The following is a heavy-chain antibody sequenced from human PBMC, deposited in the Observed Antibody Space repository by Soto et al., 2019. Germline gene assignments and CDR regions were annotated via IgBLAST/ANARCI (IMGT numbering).Heavy chain of an antibody. J-gene: IGHJ4*02. D-gene: IGHD2-15*01. CDR2: ISGSGDGT. CDR1: GFTFNNYA. Sequence: GGSLRLSCAASGFTFNNYAMSWVRQAPGKGLEWVSVISGSGDGTYYADSVKGRFTISRDNSKNTLYLHMNSLKLEDTAVYYCAKDPGYCSFGRCSRVDYWGQGTLVTVSS. CDR3: AKDPGYCSFGRCSRVDY. V-gene: IGHV3-23*01.